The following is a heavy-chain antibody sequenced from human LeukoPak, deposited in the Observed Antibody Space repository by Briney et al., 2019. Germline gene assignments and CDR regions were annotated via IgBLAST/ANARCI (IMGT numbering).Heavy chain of an antibody. D-gene: IGHD3-16*01. Sequence: GGSLRLSCAASGFTFSNHRMHWVRQAPGKGLVWVSRINSDGSTTSYADSVKGRFTLSRYNAKNTLYLQMRGRRGDDTVVYFCARDTLGLGGWGQGTLVTVSS. V-gene: IGHV3-74*01. CDR3: ARDTLGLGG. CDR1: GFTFSNHR. J-gene: IGHJ4*01. CDR2: INSDGSTT.